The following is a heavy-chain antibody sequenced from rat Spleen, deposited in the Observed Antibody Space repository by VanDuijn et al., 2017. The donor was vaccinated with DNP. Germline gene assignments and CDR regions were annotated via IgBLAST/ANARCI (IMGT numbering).Heavy chain of an antibody. J-gene: IGHJ4*01. CDR3: TRESWGYVMDA. D-gene: IGHD1-7*01. CDR1: GFSFTNYG. CDR2: IWGHGNT. V-gene: IGHV2S75*01. Sequence: QLQLKESGPVLVQASETLSPTCTVPGFSFTNYGVIWVRQSPGKGLEWMVIIWGHGNTDYNSALKSRLNINRDTSKSQVFLKMNSLQTDDTAIYYCTRESWGYVMDAWGQGASVTVSS.